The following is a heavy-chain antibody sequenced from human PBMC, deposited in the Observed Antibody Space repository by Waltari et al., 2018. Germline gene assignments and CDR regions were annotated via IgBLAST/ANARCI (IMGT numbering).Heavy chain of an antibody. D-gene: IGHD3-16*01. CDR3: VRDDDGGMGAV. Sequence: EVQLVESGGGLVQPGGSLRLSCAASGFTFSRFWMSWVRQAPGKGLEWVANIYQDGSVKTYVDSVKGRFTTSRDNARNSLYLQMNSLRADDTAVYYCVRDDDGGMGAVWGQGTTVTVSS. CDR2: IYQDGSVK. CDR1: GFTFSRFW. J-gene: IGHJ6*02. V-gene: IGHV3-7*01.